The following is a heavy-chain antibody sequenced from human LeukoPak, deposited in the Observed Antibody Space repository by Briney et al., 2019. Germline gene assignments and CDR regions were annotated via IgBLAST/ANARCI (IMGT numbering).Heavy chain of an antibody. CDR1: GGSISSYY. V-gene: IGHV4-59*01. CDR3: AREDIVATYGMDV. CDR2: IYYSGST. J-gene: IGHJ6*02. Sequence: PSETLSLTCTVSGGSISSYYWSWIRQPPGKGLEWIGYIYYSGSTNYNPSLKSRVTISVDTSKNQFSLKLSSVTAADTAVYYCAREDIVATYGMDVWGQGTTVTVSS. D-gene: IGHD5-12*01.